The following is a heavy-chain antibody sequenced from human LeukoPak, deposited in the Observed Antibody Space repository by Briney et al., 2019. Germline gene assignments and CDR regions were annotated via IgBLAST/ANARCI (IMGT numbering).Heavy chain of an antibody. CDR3: ARAPPLYYYGSV. CDR2: ISSSGST. D-gene: IGHD3-10*01. CDR1: GDSISSGDYY. J-gene: IGHJ4*02. V-gene: IGHV4-61*02. Sequence: PSETLSLTCTVSGDSISSGDYYWSWIRQPAGKGLEWIGRISSSGSTNYNPSLKSRVTISVDTSKNQFSLKLSSVTAADTAVYYCARAPPLYYYGSVWGQGTLVTVSS.